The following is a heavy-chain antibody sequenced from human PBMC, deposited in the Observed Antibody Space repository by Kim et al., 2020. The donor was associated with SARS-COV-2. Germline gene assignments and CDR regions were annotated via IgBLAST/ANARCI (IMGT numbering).Heavy chain of an antibody. D-gene: IGHD3-10*01. J-gene: IGHJ6*02. V-gene: IGHV3-48*02. Sequence: GGSLRLSCTVSGFNFNSYSMNWVRQAPGKGLEWVSYISSSSSSVYYAGSVRGRFTISRDNAKNSLFLQMNSLRDDDTAVYYCARCPLSMTMVRGMITTTLFDYYNMDAWGQGTTVNVSS. CDR1: GFNFNSYS. CDR3: ARCPLSMTMVRGMITTTLFDYYNMDA. CDR2: ISSSSSSV.